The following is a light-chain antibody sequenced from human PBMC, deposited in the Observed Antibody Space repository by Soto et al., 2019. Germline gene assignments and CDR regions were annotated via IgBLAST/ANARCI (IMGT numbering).Light chain of an antibody. CDR1: QSISTW. CDR2: DAS. V-gene: IGKV1-5*01. Sequence: DIQMTQSPSTLSASVGDRVTITCRASQSISTWLAWYQQKPGKVPKLLIYDASSLESGVPSRFSGSGSGTEFTLTISSLRPDDSATYYCQQYNSYSQTCGQGTKVEIK. CDR3: QQYNSYSQT. J-gene: IGKJ1*01.